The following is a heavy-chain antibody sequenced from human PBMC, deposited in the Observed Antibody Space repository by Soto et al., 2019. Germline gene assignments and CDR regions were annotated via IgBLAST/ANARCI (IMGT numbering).Heavy chain of an antibody. D-gene: IGHD6-6*01. Sequence: GGSLRLSCAASGFTFSSYAMHWVRQAPGNGLEWVAVISYDGSNKYYADSVKGRFTISRDNSKNTLYLQMNSLRAEDTAVYYCAREDSSSSDYYYGMDVWGQGTTVTVSS. CDR1: GFTFSSYA. J-gene: IGHJ6*02. CDR3: AREDSSSSDYYYGMDV. CDR2: ISYDGSNK. V-gene: IGHV3-30-3*01.